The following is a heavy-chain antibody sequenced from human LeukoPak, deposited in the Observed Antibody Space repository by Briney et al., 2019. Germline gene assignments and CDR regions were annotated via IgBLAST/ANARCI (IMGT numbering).Heavy chain of an antibody. CDR1: GYTFTGYY. V-gene: IGHV1-2*02. J-gene: IGHJ5*02. Sequence: ASVKVSCKASGYTFTGYYMHWVRQARGQGLEWMGRINPNSGGTYYAEKFQGRVTMTSDTSINTAYMDLSSLTSDDAAVYYCARDGSGLGYCSGGNCWFDPWGQGTLVTVSS. CDR3: ARDGSGLGYCSGGNCWFDP. D-gene: IGHD2-15*01. CDR2: INPNSGGT.